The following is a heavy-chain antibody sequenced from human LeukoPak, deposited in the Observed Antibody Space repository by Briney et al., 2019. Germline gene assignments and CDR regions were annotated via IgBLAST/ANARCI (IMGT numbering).Heavy chain of an antibody. D-gene: IGHD5-18*01. CDR3: AKSRSGYSYGDHFDY. J-gene: IGHJ4*02. V-gene: IGHV3-23*01. Sequence: PGGSLRLSCAASGLTFSSYAMSWVRQAPGKGLEWVSAISGSGGSIYYADSVKGRFTISRDNSKNTLYLQMNSLRAEDTAVYYCAKSRSGYSYGDHFDYWGQGTLVTVSS. CDR2: ISGSGGSI. CDR1: GLTFSSYA.